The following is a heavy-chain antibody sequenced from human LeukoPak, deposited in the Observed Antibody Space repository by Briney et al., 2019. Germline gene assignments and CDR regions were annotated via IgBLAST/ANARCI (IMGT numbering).Heavy chain of an antibody. V-gene: IGHV3-48*03. J-gene: IGHJ6*03. CDR2: ISSSGSTI. D-gene: IGHD2-2*01. CDR1: GFTFSSYE. CDR3: ARGVGYCSSTSCYGYYYYYMDV. Sequence: PGGSLRLSCAASGFTFSSYEMNWVRQAPGKGLEWVSYISSSGSTIYYADSVKGRFTISRDNAKNSLYLQMNSLRAEDTAVYYCARGVGYCSSTSCYGYYYYYMDVWGKGTTVTVSS.